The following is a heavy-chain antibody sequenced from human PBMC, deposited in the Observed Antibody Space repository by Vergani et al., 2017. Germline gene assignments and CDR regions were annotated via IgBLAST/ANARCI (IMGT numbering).Heavy chain of an antibody. J-gene: IGHJ5*02. D-gene: IGHD6-6*01. CDR3: AREPRIAAGLGFDP. Sequence: QLQLQESGPGLVKPSETLSLTCTVSGGSIRSSSYYWGWLRQPPGKGLEWIGSIYTSGSTNYNPSLKSRVTISVDTSKNQFSLKLSSVTAADTAVYYCAREPRIAAGLGFDPWGQGTLVTVSS. CDR2: IYTSGST. V-gene: IGHV4-39*07. CDR1: GGSIRSSSYY.